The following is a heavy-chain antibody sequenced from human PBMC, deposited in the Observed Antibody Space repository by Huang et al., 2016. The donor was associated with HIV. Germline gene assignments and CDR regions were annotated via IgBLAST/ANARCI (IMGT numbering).Heavy chain of an antibody. J-gene: IGHJ2*01. CDR2: INDNGYT. CDR1: GGSVSGHY. CDR3: ARASWYEPRSWYFGL. Sequence: QVQLQQWGAGLLKPSETLSLTCAVYGGSVSGHYWSWIRQTPGKGLEWIAEINDNGYTNHNPSLKSRVTISVHTSRNQFSLKLNSVTAADAAVYYCARASWYEPRSWYFGLWGRGTLVTVSS. D-gene: IGHD6-13*01. V-gene: IGHV4-34*01.